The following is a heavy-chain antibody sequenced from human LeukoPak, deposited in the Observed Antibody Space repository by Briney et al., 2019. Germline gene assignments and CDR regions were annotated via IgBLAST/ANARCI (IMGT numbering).Heavy chain of an antibody. CDR2: IYYTGNT. V-gene: IGHV4-59*08. D-gene: IGHD5-24*01. Sequence: SETLSLTCTVSGGSISSYYWTWIRQPPGKRLEWIAYIYYTGNTNYNPSLKSRVTIYVAKYTNHFSLDLHSVNDADTDEYSCARFDRLGYNLDYWGQGILVTVSS. CDR1: GGSISSYY. CDR3: ARFDRLGYNLDY. J-gene: IGHJ4*02.